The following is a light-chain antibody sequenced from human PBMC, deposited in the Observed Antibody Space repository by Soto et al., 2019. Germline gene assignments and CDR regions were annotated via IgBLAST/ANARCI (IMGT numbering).Light chain of an antibody. CDR3: QQYGSSPWT. CDR2: GAS. CDR1: QSVSSSY. V-gene: IGKV3-20*01. Sequence: EIVLTQSPGTLSLSPGERATLSCRASQSVSSSYLAWYQQKPGQAPRLLLYGASSRATGIPDRFSGSGSGPDFTLTISRLEPEEFAVYYCQQYGSSPWTFGQGPKVEIK. J-gene: IGKJ1*01.